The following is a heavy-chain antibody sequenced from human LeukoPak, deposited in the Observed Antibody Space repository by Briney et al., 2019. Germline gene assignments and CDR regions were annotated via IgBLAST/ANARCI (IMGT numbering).Heavy chain of an antibody. CDR2: INPSSGAT. J-gene: IGHJ4*02. Sequence: ASVKVSCKASGYTFSGDHMHWVRQAPGQGLEWMGRINPSSGATHFAQNFQGRVTMTRDTSISTAYTELSRLTSDDTAVYYCARDRNLYSGSFASWGQGTLVTVSS. CDR3: ARDRNLYSGSFAS. V-gene: IGHV1-2*06. D-gene: IGHD1-26*01. CDR1: GYTFSGDH.